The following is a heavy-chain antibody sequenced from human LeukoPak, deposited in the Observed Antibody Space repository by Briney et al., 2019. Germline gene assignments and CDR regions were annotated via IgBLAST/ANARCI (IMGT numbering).Heavy chain of an antibody. Sequence: GASVKVSCQASGYTFTGYYMHWVRQAPGQGLELMGWINPNSGGTNYAQKFQGRVTMTRDTSISTAYMELSRLRSDDTAVYYCATTVTIVRVFDYWGQGTLVTVSS. V-gene: IGHV1-2*02. J-gene: IGHJ4*02. D-gene: IGHD4-17*01. CDR2: INPNSGGT. CDR3: ATTVTIVRVFDY. CDR1: GYTFTGYY.